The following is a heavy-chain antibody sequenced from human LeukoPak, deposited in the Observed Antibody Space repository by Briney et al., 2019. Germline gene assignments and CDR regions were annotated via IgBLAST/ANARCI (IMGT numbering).Heavy chain of an antibody. Sequence: PSETLSLTCSVSSGISTYYWNWIRQSPGKGLEWIDFIYHGGITNYNPSLKSRVIISMDTSKSQVSLKVTSVTAADTAVYYCATGTTLGVLTPNRFHYWGRGTLVSVSS. CDR3: ATGTTLGVLTPNRFHY. V-gene: IGHV4-59*12. CDR2: IYHGGIT. CDR1: SGISTYY. J-gene: IGHJ4*02. D-gene: IGHD3-3*01.